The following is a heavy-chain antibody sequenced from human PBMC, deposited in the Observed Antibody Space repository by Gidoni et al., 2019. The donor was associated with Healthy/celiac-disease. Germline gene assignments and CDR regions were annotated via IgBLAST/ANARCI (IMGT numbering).Heavy chain of an antibody. V-gene: IGHV3-21*01. J-gene: IGHJ4*02. Sequence: EVQLVESGGGLVKPGGSLRLSCPASGFTFSGYIMHGVRQAPGKGLEWVSSISSSSSYRYYADSVKGRFTISRDNAKNSLYLQMNSLRAEDTAVYYCASSSAVVVFDYWGQGTLVTVSS. CDR3: ASSSAVVVFDY. CDR2: ISSSSSYR. D-gene: IGHD2-15*01. CDR1: GFTFSGYI.